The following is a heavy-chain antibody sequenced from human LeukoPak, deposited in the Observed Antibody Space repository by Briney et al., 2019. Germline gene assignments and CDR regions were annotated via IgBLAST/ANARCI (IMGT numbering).Heavy chain of an antibody. CDR2: MNPNSGNT. V-gene: IGHV1-8*01. CDR3: ARGQYYNILTGFRSRFLGFDY. J-gene: IGHJ4*02. CDR1: GYTFTSYD. D-gene: IGHD3-9*01. Sequence: ASVKVSCKASGYTFTSYDINWVRQATGQGLEWMGWMNPNSGNTGYAQKFQGRVTMTRNTSISTAYMELSSLRAEDTAVYYCARGQYYNILTGFRSRFLGFDYWGQGTLVTVSS.